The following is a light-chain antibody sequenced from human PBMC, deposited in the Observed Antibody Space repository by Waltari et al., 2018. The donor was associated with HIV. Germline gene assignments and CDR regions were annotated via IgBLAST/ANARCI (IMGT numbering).Light chain of an antibody. CDR3: SSYTSSSTPYV. V-gene: IGLV2-14*03. CDR1: SSDVGGYHY. CDR2: DVS. Sequence: QSALTQPASVSGSPRQSITISCTGTSSDVGGYHYVSWYQQHPGKAPKLMIYDVSNRPSGLSDRFSGSKSGNTASLTISGLQAEDEADYYCSSYTSSSTPYVFGTGTKVTVL. J-gene: IGLJ1*01.